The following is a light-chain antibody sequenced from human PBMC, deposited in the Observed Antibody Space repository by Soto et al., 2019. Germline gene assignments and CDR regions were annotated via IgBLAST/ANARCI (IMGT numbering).Light chain of an antibody. CDR3: GADHGSGSNFVYLYG. CDR2: VGTGGIVG. V-gene: IGLV9-49*01. J-gene: IGLJ1*01. Sequence: QSVLTQPPSASASLGASVTLPCTLSSGYSNYKVDWYQQRPGKGPRFVMRVGTGGIVGSKGDGIPDRFSVLGSGLNRYLTIKNIQEEDESDYHCGADHGSGSNFVYLYGFGTGTKLTVL. CDR1: SGYSNYK.